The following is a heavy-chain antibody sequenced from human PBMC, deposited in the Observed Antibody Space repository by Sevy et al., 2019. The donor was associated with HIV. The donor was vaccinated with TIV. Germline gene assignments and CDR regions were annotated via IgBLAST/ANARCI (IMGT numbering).Heavy chain of an antibody. D-gene: IGHD6-19*01. V-gene: IGHV3-33*01. CDR2: IWYDGTNK. J-gene: IGHJ4*02. CDR1: GFSISGYG. CDR3: AREDIRVAGIGYYFHS. Sequence: GGSLRLSCAASGFSISGYGMHWVRQAPGKGLEWVVVIWYDGTNKEYADSVKGRFTISRDNSKNTLYLQMNSLRAEDTAVYYCAREDIRVAGIGYYFHSWGQGTLVTVSS.